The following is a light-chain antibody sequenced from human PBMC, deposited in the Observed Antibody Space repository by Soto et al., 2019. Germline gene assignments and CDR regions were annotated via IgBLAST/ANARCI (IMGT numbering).Light chain of an antibody. CDR2: GAV. J-gene: IGKJ2*01. CDR3: QQYYAWPRT. V-gene: IGKV3-15*01. CDR1: QSVGGD. Sequence: EIVMPQSPVTVSVSPGERATLSCRASQSVGGDLAWYQQIPGQAPRLLIYGAVTRATGVAARFSGGGSGTEFTLTVDSLQSEDLAIYYCQQYYAWPRTFGQGTKLEI.